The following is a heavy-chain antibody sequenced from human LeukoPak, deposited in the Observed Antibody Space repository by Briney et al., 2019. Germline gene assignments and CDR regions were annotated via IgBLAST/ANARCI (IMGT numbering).Heavy chain of an antibody. J-gene: IGHJ4*02. CDR1: GFTFSSYA. Sequence: PGGSLRLSCAASGFTFSSYAMSWVRQAPGKGLEGVSALSGSDGSTYYADFVQGRFTISSANSKTTLYLQMNSLRAEDPAVYYCAKVTAGGRWKNYFDYWGQGTLVTVSS. V-gene: IGHV3-23*01. CDR2: LSGSDGST. D-gene: IGHD1-14*01. CDR3: AKVTAGGRWKNYFDY.